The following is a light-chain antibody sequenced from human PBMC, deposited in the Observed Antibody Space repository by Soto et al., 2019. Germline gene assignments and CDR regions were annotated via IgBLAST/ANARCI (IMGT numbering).Light chain of an antibody. CDR2: GAS. J-gene: IGKJ1*01. V-gene: IGKV3-20*01. CDR1: QSVSHNY. CDR3: QQYGSSGT. Sequence: DIVLTQSPGTLSLSPGERATLSCRASQSVSHNYFACYQKKPDPAPRLLISGASNRATGLPDRFSGSGSGTDFTLTISRLDHEDVAVYYCQQYGSSGTFGQGTKVEIK.